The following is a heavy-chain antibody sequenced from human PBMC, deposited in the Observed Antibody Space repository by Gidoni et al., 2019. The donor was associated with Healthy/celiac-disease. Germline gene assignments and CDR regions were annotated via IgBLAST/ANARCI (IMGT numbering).Heavy chain of an antibody. V-gene: IGHV3-30-3*01. Sequence: QVQRVESGGGSVQLRRSLRLLCASAGFTPASNAMYWVRQAPGKGLEWVAVISYDGSNKYYADSVKGRLTITRDNSKNTLYLQMNSLRAEDTAVYYCARGLFRYYDSSGYSDYWGQGTLVTVSS. CDR1: GFTPASNA. CDR2: ISYDGSNK. J-gene: IGHJ4*02. D-gene: IGHD3-22*01. CDR3: ARGLFRYYDSSGYSDY.